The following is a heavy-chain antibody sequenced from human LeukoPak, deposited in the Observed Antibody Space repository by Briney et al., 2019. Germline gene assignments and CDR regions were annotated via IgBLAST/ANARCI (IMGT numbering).Heavy chain of an antibody. CDR3: ASFFGSGFYYYYMDV. Sequence: SETLSLTCTVSGGSISSSSYYWGWIRQPPGKGLEWIGSIYYSGSTYYNPSLKSRVTISVDTSKNQFSLKLSSVTAADTAVYYCASFFGSGFYYYYMDVWGKGTTVTIFS. CDR2: IYYSGST. CDR1: GGSISSSSYY. D-gene: IGHD3-10*01. J-gene: IGHJ6*03. V-gene: IGHV4-39*01.